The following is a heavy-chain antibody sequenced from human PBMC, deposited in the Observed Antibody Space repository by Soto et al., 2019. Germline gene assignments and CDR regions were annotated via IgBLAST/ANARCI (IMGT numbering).Heavy chain of an antibody. Sequence: GGSLRLSCAASGFTFSSYAMSWVRQAPGKGLEWVSAISGSGGSTYYADSVKGRFTISRDNSKNTLYLQMNSLRAEDTAVYYYNLSPDIVVVVAAFDYWGQGTLVTVSS. J-gene: IGHJ4*02. CDR1: GFTFSSYA. D-gene: IGHD2-15*01. CDR3: NLSPDIVVVVAAFDY. V-gene: IGHV3-23*01. CDR2: ISGSGGST.